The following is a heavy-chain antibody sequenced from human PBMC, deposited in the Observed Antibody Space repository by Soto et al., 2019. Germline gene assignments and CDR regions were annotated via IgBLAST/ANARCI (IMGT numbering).Heavy chain of an antibody. J-gene: IGHJ4*02. CDR2: IYWDDHK. CDR1: GFSLSTSGVG. Sequence: QITLKESGPTLVKPTQTLTLTCTFSGFSLSTSGVGVGWIRQTPRKALEWLALIYWDDHKRYSPSLKSRLTITMDASKNQVVLTVADMDPVGTATYLCARRGLAVAGVDFWGQGTLVTVFS. D-gene: IGHD6-19*01. V-gene: IGHV2-5*02. CDR3: ARRGLAVAGVDF.